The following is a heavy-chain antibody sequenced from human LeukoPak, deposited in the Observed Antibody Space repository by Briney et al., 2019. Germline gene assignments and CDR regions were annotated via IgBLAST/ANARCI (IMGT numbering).Heavy chain of an antibody. D-gene: IGHD3-9*01. V-gene: IGHV4-34*01. CDR3: ARGRIQVWLSVNWFDP. J-gene: IGHJ5*02. CDR1: GGSIRTYY. Sequence: PSETLSLTCTVSGGSIRTYYWSWIRQPPGKGLEWIGEITDSGNSDYNPSLKSRVTISIDTSKNEFSLNLRSVTAADTAVYFCARGRIQVWLSVNWFDPWGQGTQVAVSS. CDR2: ITDSGNS.